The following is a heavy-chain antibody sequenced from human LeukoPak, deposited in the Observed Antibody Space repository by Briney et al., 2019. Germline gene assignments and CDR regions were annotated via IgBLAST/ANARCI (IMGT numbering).Heavy chain of an antibody. D-gene: IGHD6-6*01. J-gene: IGHJ5*02. Sequence: SETLSLTCTVSGGSISSSNYYWGWIRQPPGKGLEWIGEINHSGSTNYNPSLKSRVTISVDTSKNQFSLKLSSVTAADTAVYYCARGRIGYSSSLIIAYNWFDPWGQGTLVTVSS. V-gene: IGHV4-39*07. CDR3: ARGRIGYSSSLIIAYNWFDP. CDR2: INHSGST. CDR1: GGSISSSNYY.